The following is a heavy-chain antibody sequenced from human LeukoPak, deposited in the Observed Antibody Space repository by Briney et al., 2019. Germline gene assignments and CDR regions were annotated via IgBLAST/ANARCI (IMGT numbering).Heavy chain of an antibody. CDR2: ISKDGTSQ. CDR1: GFAFSSYA. Sequence: GGSLRLSCAASGFAFSSYALAWVRQAPGKGLEWVAVISKDGTSQNYADSVKGRFTISRDNSKNTLYLQMNSLRPEDTAVYYCAGESFDIWGQGTTVTVSS. CDR3: AGESFDI. J-gene: IGHJ3*02. V-gene: IGHV3-30*04.